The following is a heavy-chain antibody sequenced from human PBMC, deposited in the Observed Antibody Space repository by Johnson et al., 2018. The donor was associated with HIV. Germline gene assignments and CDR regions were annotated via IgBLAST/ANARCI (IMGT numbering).Heavy chain of an antibody. CDR3: ATFYYDNRDYYELASFLTDASDI. J-gene: IGHJ3*02. Sequence: QVQLVESGGDVVQPGRSLRLSCTASGFTFSSYALHWVRQAPGKGLEWVAVLSYDGSNKFYADSVKGRFAISRDNSKNTLYLQMNSLRTEDTAMYYCATFYYDNRDYYELASFLTDASDIWGQGTMVTVSS. D-gene: IGHD3-22*01. CDR2: LSYDGSNK. CDR1: GFTFSSYA. V-gene: IGHV3-30*09.